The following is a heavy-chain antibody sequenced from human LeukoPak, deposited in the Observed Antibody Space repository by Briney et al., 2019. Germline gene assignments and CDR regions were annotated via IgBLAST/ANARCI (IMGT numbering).Heavy chain of an antibody. Sequence: GASVKVSCKASGYTLTSYVISWVRQAPGQGLEWMGWISAYNGNTNYAQKLQGRVTMTTDTSTSTAYMELRSLRSDDTAVYYCARWPLPLSGGAFDIWGQGTMVTVSS. J-gene: IGHJ3*02. D-gene: IGHD2-15*01. CDR3: ARWPLPLSGGAFDI. CDR1: GYTLTSYV. V-gene: IGHV1-18*01. CDR2: ISAYNGNT.